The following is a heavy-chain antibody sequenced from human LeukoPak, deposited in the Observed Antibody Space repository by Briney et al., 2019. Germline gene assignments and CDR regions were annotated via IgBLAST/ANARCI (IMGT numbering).Heavy chain of an antibody. CDR3: ARGLIVRQDDAFDV. V-gene: IGHV4-59*11. CDR2: IFYKGSI. CDR1: GGSISSHY. J-gene: IGHJ3*01. Sequence: SETLSLTCTVSGGSISSHYWNWIRQPPGRGLEWLGFIFYKGSIDYNPSLKRRVSMSVDPSKNQLSLNLTSVTAADTAIYYCARGLIVRQDDAFDVWGQGTKVTVSS. D-gene: IGHD3-10*02.